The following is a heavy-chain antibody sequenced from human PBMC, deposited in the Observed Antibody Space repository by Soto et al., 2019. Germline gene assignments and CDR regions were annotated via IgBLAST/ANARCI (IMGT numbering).Heavy chain of an antibody. CDR2: ISGSGGST. CDR1: GFSFSNYA. V-gene: IGHV3-23*01. CDR3: AKDTRSWYVGSDY. J-gene: IGHJ4*02. Sequence: GGSLRLSCAASGFSFSNYAMNWVRQAPGKGLEWVSDISGSGGSTHYADSVKGRFTVSRDNSKNTLYLQMNSLRAEDTAVYYCAKDTRSWYVGSDYWGQGALVTVSS. D-gene: IGHD6-13*01.